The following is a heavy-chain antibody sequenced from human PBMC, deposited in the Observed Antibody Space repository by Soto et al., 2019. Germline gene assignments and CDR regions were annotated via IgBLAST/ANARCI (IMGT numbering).Heavy chain of an antibody. CDR3: VRDHRWAFDF. Sequence: GGSLRLSCAASGFIFSNYAMNWVRQAPGKGLEWVSYISIGSGSIFYADSVKGRFTISRDDARNSLFLQMNTLRDEDTAVYYCVRDHRWAFDFWGQGTMVTVSS. J-gene: IGHJ3*01. CDR1: GFIFSNYA. D-gene: IGHD2-15*01. CDR2: ISIGSGSI. V-gene: IGHV3-48*02.